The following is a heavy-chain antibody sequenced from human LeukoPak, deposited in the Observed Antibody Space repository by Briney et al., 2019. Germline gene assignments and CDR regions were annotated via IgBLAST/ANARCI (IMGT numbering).Heavy chain of an antibody. D-gene: IGHD4-11*01. Sequence: GGSLRLSCAASGFTFSNFRMRWVRQAPGKGLEWVANIKQDGSEKYYVDSVKGRFTISRDNAKNSLYLQMNSLRAEDTAVYYCARGTPTTRDFDYWGQGTLVTVSS. V-gene: IGHV3-7*01. CDR1: GFTFSNFR. J-gene: IGHJ4*02. CDR2: IKQDGSEK. CDR3: ARGTPTTRDFDY.